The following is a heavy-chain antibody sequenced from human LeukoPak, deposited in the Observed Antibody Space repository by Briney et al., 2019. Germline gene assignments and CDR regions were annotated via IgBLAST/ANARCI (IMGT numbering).Heavy chain of an antibody. CDR3: ARDPADLGLFDY. CDR1: GYTFTSYG. D-gene: IGHD7-27*01. V-gene: IGHV1-18*04. J-gene: IGHJ4*02. CDR2: ISAYNGNT. Sequence: ASVKVSCKASGYTFTSYGISWVRQAPGQGLEWMGWISAYNGNTNYAQKLQGRVTMTTDTSTSTVYMELRSLRSDDTAVYYCARDPADLGLFDYWGQGTLVTVSS.